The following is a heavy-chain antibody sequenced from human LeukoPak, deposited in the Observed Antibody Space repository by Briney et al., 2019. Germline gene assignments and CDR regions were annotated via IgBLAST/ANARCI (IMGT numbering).Heavy chain of an antibody. CDR3: AKFRIAARHADAFDI. V-gene: IGHV3-30*02. CDR2: IRFDGTYK. J-gene: IGHJ3*02. Sequence: GGSLRLSCAASGFTFSGYGMHWLRQAPGKGLEWVTFIRFDGTYKYYADSVKGRFAISRDNSKNTLYLQMNSLRAEDTAVYYCAKFRIAARHADAFDIWGQGTMVTVSS. D-gene: IGHD6-6*01. CDR1: GFTFSGYG.